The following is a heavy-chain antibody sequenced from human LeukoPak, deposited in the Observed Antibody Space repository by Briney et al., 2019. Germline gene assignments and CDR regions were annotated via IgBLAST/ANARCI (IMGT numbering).Heavy chain of an antibody. V-gene: IGHV4-59*01. CDR2: IYYTGNT. D-gene: IGHD2-15*01. CDR1: GGSITSDY. Sequence: NPSETLSLTCAVSGGSITSDYWSWIRQPPGKGLEWMGYIYYTGNTSYNSSLKSRVTISADTSKNQFSLKLSSVTAADTAVYYCARSGYCSGGSCWIDSWGQGTLVTVSS. CDR3: ARSGYCSGGSCWIDS. J-gene: IGHJ4*02.